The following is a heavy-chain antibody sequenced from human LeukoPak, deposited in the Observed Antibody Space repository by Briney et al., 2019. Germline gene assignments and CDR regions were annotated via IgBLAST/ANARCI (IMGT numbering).Heavy chain of an antibody. J-gene: IGHJ2*01. V-gene: IGHV3-11*01. Sequence: GGSLRLSCATSGFTFSDHYMTWIRQAPGKGLETVSYIYNGGDTIYYADSVRGRFTISRDNAESSLYLQMNSLRAEDTALYFCARYYFDSSGYYYGYFDLWGRGTLVTVSS. CDR1: GFTFSDHY. CDR2: IYNGGDTI. CDR3: ARYYFDSSGYYYGYFDL. D-gene: IGHD3-22*01.